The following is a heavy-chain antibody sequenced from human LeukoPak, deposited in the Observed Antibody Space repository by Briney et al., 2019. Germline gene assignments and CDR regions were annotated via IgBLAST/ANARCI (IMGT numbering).Heavy chain of an antibody. D-gene: IGHD3-9*01. CDR3: ARDGHYDILTGLFDY. J-gene: IGHJ4*02. Sequence: GGSLRLSCAASGFTFSSYAMSWIRQAPGKGLEWVSYISSSGSTIYYADSVKGRFTISRDNAKNSLYLQMNSLRAEDTAVYYCARDGHYDILTGLFDYWGQGTLVTVSS. CDR2: ISSSGSTI. V-gene: IGHV3-11*01. CDR1: GFTFSSYA.